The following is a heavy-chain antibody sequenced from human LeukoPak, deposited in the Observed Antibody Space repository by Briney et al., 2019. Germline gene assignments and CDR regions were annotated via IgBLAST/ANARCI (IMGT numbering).Heavy chain of an antibody. D-gene: IGHD3-16*01. CDR2: IYPGDSDT. CDR1: GYSFTSYW. J-gene: IGHJ4*03. Sequence: GESLLSVSKGSGYSFTSYWISWVRKMPGKGLEWMGIIYPGDSDTRYSPSFQGQVTISADKSISTAYLQWSSLKASDTAMYYCASHFDTDAYFAFDQWGHRVMVFVSS. CDR3: ASHFDTDAYFAFDQ. V-gene: IGHV5-51*01.